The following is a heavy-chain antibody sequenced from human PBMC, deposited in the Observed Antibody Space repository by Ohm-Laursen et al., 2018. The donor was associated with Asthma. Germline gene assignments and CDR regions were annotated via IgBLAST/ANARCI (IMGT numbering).Heavy chain of an antibody. CDR3: ARNRRYCTNGVCPNWFDP. CDR1: GFTFSSYW. D-gene: IGHD2-8*01. CDR2: INSDGSST. J-gene: IGHJ5*02. V-gene: IGHV3-74*01. Sequence: GSLRLSCSASGFTFSSYWMHWVRQAPGKGLVWVSRINSDGSSTSYADSVKGRFTISRDNAKNTLYLQMNSLRAEDTAVYYCARNRRYCTNGVCPNWFDPWGQGTLVTVSS.